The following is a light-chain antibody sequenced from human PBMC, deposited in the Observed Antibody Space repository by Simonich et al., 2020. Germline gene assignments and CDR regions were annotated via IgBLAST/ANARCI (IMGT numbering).Light chain of an antibody. CDR1: QSVISSY. CDR2: DAS. Sequence: EIVLTQSPGTLSLSPGKRATLTYRASQSVISSYLACYQQKPGLAPRLIIYDASSRATGIPDRLSGSGSGTDFTLTISRLEPEDFAVYYCQQYGSSPGTFGQGTKVEIK. V-gene: IGKV3D-20*01. J-gene: IGKJ1*01. CDR3: QQYGSSPGT.